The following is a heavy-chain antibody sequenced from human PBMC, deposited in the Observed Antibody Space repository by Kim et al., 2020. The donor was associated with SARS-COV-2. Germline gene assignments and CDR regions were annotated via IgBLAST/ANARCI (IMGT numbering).Heavy chain of an antibody. J-gene: IGHJ6*02. D-gene: IGHD5-12*01. CDR1: GFTFSSYG. CDR3: ARKPLRHGPYYYGMDV. V-gene: IGHV3-33*01. Sequence: GGSLRLSCAASGFTFSSYGMHWVRQAPGKGLEWVAVIWYDGSNKYYADSVKGRFTISRDNSKNTLYLQMNSLRAEDTAVYHCARKPLRHGPYYYGMDVWGQGTTVTVSS. CDR2: IWYDGSNK.